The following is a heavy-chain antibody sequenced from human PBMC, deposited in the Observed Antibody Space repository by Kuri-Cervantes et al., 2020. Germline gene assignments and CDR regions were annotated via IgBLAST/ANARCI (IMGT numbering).Heavy chain of an antibody. CDR1: GFTFSSYW. Sequence: GESLKISCAASGFTFSSYWMSWVRQAPGKGLEWVANIKQDGSEKYYVDSVKGRFTISRDNAKNSLYLQMNSLKTEDTAVYYCTRGSWIQLWGPGWFDPWGQGTLVTVSS. D-gene: IGHD5-18*01. CDR3: TRGSWIQLWGPGWFDP. CDR2: IKQDGSEK. V-gene: IGHV3-7*03. J-gene: IGHJ5*02.